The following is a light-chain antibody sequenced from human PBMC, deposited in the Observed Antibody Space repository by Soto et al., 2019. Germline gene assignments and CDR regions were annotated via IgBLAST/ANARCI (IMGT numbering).Light chain of an antibody. CDR1: RLGDKY. CDR2: QDS. CDR3: QAWDSSTLV. Sequence: SYELTQPPSVSVSPGQTAIITCSGDRLGDKYACWYQQKPGHSPVVVIYQDSRRPSGIPERFSGSKSGNTATLTISGTQAMDEADYYCQAWDSSTLVFGGGTKLTVL. J-gene: IGLJ2*01. V-gene: IGLV3-1*01.